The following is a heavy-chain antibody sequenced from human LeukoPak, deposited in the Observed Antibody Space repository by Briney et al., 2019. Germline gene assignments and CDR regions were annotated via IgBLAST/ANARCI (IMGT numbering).Heavy chain of an antibody. J-gene: IGHJ6*03. CDR1: GYTFTSYG. V-gene: IGHV1-18*01. Sequence: ASVKVSCKASGYTFTSYGISWVRQAPGHGLKWMGWISAYNGDTNYAQKLQGRVTITTDTSTSTAYMELRSLRSDDTAVYYCARDRSSGGIYYYYYMDVCGKGRTVTVSS. CDR3: ARDRSSGGIYYYYYMDV. CDR2: ISAYNGDT. D-gene: IGHD1-14*01.